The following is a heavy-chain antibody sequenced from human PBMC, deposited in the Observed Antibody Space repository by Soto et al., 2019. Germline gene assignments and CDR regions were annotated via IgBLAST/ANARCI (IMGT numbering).Heavy chain of an antibody. V-gene: IGHV5-10-1*01. CDR2: IDPTDSYT. Sequence: PXEGLMGSWMGSGYSLTTYRNTWVRQMHGKGLEWMGRIDPTDSYTDFSPSFQGHVTISADKSISTAYLQWSSLKASYIAMYYCARLPLDTSMAKVYYYGMDVWGQGTTVTVSS. D-gene: IGHD5-18*01. CDR3: ARLPLDTSMAKVYYYGMDV. CDR1: GYSLTTYR. J-gene: IGHJ6*02.